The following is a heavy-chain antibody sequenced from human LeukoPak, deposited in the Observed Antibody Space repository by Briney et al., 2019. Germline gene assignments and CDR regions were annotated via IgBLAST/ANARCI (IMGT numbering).Heavy chain of an antibody. Sequence: SVKVSCKASGCTFTSYAISWVRQAPGQGLEWMGRIIPIFGAANYAQKFQGRVTITTDESTSTAYMELSSLRSEDTAVYYCARGSGPFVDYWGQGTLVTVSS. CDR2: IIPIFGAA. J-gene: IGHJ4*02. CDR3: ARGSGPFVDY. V-gene: IGHV1-69*05. CDR1: GCTFTSYA. D-gene: IGHD2-21*01.